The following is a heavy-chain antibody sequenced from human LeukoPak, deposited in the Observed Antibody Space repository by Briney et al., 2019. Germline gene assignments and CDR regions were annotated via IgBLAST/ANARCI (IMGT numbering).Heavy chain of an antibody. CDR1: GYTFTSYY. CDR3: ARVREVGATIGAFDI. D-gene: IGHD1-26*01. CDR2: INPSGGST. V-gene: IGHV1-46*01. Sequence: GASVKVSFTASGYTFTSYYMHWVRQAPGQGLEWMGIINPSGGSTSYAQKFQGRVTMTRDTSTSTVYMELSSLRSEDTAVYYCARVREVGATIGAFDIWGQGTMVTVSS. J-gene: IGHJ3*02.